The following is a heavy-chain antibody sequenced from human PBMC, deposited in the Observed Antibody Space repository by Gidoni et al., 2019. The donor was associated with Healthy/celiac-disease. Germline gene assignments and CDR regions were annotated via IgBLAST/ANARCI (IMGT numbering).Heavy chain of an antibody. CDR3: ARDWGSGPGSRVDY. J-gene: IGHJ4*02. CDR2: ISYDGSNK. V-gene: IGHV3-30*04. CDR1: GFTFRSYA. D-gene: IGHD6-19*01. Sequence: QVQLVESGGGVVQPGRSLRLSCPASGFTFRSYAMHWVRQAPGKGLEWVAVISYDGSNKYYADSVKGRFTISRDNSKNTLYLQMNSLRAEDTAVYYCARDWGSGPGSRVDYWGQGTLVTVSS.